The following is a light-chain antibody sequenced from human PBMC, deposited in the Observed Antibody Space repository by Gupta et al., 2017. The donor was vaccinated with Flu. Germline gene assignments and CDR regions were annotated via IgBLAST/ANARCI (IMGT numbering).Light chain of an antibody. J-gene: IGKJ2*04. CDR2: AAS. V-gene: IGKV1-39*01. CDR3: QQSDSTPSS. Sequence: DIQMTQSPSSLSASVGDRVTITCRASQSISSYLNWYQQKPGKAPNLLIYAASTLQSGVPSRFSGSGSGTDFTLTISRLKPEDFATYYCQQSDSTPSSFGQGTKLEIK. CDR1: QSISSY.